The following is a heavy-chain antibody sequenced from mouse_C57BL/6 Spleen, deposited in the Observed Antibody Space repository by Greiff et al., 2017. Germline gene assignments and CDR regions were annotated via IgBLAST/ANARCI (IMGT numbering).Heavy chain of an antibody. CDR3: ARRPYYGNYLYYFDY. Sequence: VQLQQPGAELVRPGSSVKLSCKASGYTFTSYWMDWVKQRPGQGLEWIGNIYPSDSETHYNQKFKDKATLTVDKSSSTAYMQLSSLTSEDSAVYYCARRPYYGNYLYYFDYWGQGTTLTVSS. CDR2: IYPSDSET. V-gene: IGHV1-61*01. J-gene: IGHJ2*01. CDR1: GYTFTSYW. D-gene: IGHD2-1*01.